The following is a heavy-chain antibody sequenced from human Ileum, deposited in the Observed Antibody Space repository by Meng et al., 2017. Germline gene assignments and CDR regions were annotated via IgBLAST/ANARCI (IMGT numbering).Heavy chain of an antibody. CDR3: VRNEGYSLGD. CDR1: GDSISSRDW. CDR2: ISQASGRT. D-gene: IGHD2-21*01. Sequence: QRRRRGRGPGLVKPSGTLSLTCAVSGDSISSRDWWSWCRQPPGKGLEWIGEISQASGRTNYNPSLKSRVTISLDKSKNQFSLNLNSVTAADTAVYYCVRNEGYSLGDWGQGTLVTVSS. V-gene: IGHV4-4*02. J-gene: IGHJ4*02.